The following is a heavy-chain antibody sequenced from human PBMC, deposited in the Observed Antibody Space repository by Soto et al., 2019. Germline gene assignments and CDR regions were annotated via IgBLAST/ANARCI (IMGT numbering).Heavy chain of an antibody. CDR2: ISGSGGST. Sequence: EVQLLESGGGLVQPGGSLRLSCAASGFTFSSYAMSWVRQAPGKGLEWVSAISGSGGSTYYADSVKGRFTISRDNSKNTLYLQMNSLRAEDTAVYYCAKLPRYYGSGSYGYLDYWGQGTLVTVPS. D-gene: IGHD3-10*01. CDR1: GFTFSSYA. V-gene: IGHV3-23*01. CDR3: AKLPRYYGSGSYGYLDY. J-gene: IGHJ4*02.